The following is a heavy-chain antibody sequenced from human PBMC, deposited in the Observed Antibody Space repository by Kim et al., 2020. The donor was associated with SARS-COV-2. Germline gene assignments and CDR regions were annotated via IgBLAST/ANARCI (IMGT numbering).Heavy chain of an antibody. V-gene: IGHV3-53*01. J-gene: IGHJ6*02. CDR2: IYGGGTT. Sequence: GGSLRLSCAASGFIVSSNYMNWVRQAPGRGLEWVSMIYGGGTTYYADSVKGRFTISRDNSKNTLYLQMNSLRAEDTAVYYCARLEVVITARGMDVWGQGTTVTVSS. CDR1: GFIVSSNY. CDR3: ARLEVVITARGMDV. D-gene: IGHD3-22*01.